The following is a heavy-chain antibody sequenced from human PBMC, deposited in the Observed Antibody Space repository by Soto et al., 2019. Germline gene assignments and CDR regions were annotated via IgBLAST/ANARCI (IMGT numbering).Heavy chain of an antibody. V-gene: IGHV4-4*02. D-gene: IGHD3-10*01. J-gene: IGHJ5*02. CDR1: GGSISTSDW. CDR2: ISHSGST. Sequence: QVQLQESGPGLVKPSGTLSLTCAVSGGSISTSDWWNWVRQPPGKGLEWIGEISHSGSTHYNPSLKSRVTISVDKSKNQYYLRLTSVTAADTAVYYCARGRDYGSAPAFDPWGQGTLVTVSS. CDR3: ARGRDYGSAPAFDP.